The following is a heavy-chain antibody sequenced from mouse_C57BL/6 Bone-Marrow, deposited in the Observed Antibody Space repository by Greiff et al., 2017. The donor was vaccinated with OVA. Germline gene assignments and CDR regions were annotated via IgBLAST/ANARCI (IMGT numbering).Heavy chain of an antibody. V-gene: IGHV1-54*01. CDR3: ARGGQLRLLSWFAY. J-gene: IGHJ3*01. CDR1: GYAFTNYL. CDR2: INPGSGGT. Sequence: QVQLKESGAELVRPGTSVKVSCKASGYAFTNYLIEWVKQRPGQGLEWIGVINPGSGGTNYNEKFKGKATLTADKSSSTAYMQLSSLTSEDSAVYVCARGGQLRLLSWFAYWGQGTLVTVSA. D-gene: IGHD3-2*02.